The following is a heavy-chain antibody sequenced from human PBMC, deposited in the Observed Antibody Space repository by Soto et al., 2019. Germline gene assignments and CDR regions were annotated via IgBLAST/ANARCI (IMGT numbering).Heavy chain of an antibody. Sequence: QITLKESGPTLVKPTQTLTLTCTFSGLSLSTSGVGVGWIRQPPGKALEWLALIYWDDGKRYSPSLKGRLTITKDTSRNQVVLTMTNMDPVDTATYYCAHTPYASGIFDYWGQGTLVTVSS. J-gene: IGHJ4*02. CDR2: IYWDDGK. CDR3: AHTPYASGIFDY. CDR1: GLSLSTSGVG. V-gene: IGHV2-5*02. D-gene: IGHD3-10*01.